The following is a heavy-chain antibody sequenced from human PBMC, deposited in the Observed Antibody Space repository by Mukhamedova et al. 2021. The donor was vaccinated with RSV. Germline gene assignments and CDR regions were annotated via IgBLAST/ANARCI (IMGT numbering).Heavy chain of an antibody. J-gene: IGHJ4*02. CDR2: ISSSSSYT. V-gene: IGHV3-11*03. CDR3: ASCGGDCSCVEY. D-gene: IGHD2-21*02. Sequence: GKGLEWVSYISSSSSYTEYADSVKGRFTMSRDNAKNSLYLQMNSLRAEDTAVYYCASCGGDCSCVEYWGQGTLVTVSS.